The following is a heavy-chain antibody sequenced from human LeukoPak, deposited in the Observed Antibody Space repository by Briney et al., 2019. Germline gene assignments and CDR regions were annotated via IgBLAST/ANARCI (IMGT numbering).Heavy chain of an antibody. CDR3: ARGLSSWSFDY. CDR2: INHSGST. V-gene: IGHV4-34*01. D-gene: IGHD6-13*01. CDR1: GGSFSGYY. J-gene: IGHJ4*02. Sequence: SETLSLTCAVYGGSFSGYYWSWIRQPPGKGLEWIGEINHSGSTNYNPSLKSRVTISVDTSKNQFSLKLSSVTAAEPAVYYCARGLSSWSFDYWGQGTLVTVSS.